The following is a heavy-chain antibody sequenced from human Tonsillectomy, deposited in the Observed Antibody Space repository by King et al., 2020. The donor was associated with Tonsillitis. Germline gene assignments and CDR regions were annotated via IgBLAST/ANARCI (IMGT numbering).Heavy chain of an antibody. CDR2: INPNSGGT. CDR1: GYTFTVYY. J-gene: IGHJ4*02. V-gene: IGHV1-2*02. CDR3: ARWREEANYVRWIGYNGVLYY. D-gene: IGHD3-3*01. Sequence: VQLVESGAEVKKPGASMKVSCTASGYTFTVYYMHWVRQAPGQGLEWMGWINPNSGGTNYAQSFQGRVTMTRDTSISTAYMEMSRLRSDDTAVYYCARWREEANYVRWIGYNGVLYYWGPGTLVTVSP.